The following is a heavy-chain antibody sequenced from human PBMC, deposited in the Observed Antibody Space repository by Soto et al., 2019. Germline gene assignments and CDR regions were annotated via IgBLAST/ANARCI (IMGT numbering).Heavy chain of an antibody. D-gene: IGHD1-26*01. CDR3: ARQTRGSYRYYFDY. Sequence: KPSETLSLTCTVSGGSISSSSYYWGWIRQPPGKGLEWIESIYYSGSTYYNPSLKSRVTISVDTSKNQFSLKLSSVTAADTAVYYCARQTRGSYRYYFDYWGQGTLVTVSS. CDR1: GGSISSSSYY. CDR2: IYYSGST. V-gene: IGHV4-39*01. J-gene: IGHJ4*02.